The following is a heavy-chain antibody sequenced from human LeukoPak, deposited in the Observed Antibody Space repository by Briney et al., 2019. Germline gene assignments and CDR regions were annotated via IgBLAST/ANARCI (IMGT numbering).Heavy chain of an antibody. D-gene: IGHD3-22*01. CDR3: ATTFGRSYYYDSSGIGN. J-gene: IGHJ4*02. CDR2: IYHSGST. CDR1: GYSISSGYY. Sequence: SETLSLTCTVSGYSISSGYYWGWSRQPPGKGLEWIGSIYHSGSTYYNPSLKSRVTISVDTSKNQFSLKVSSVTAADTAMYYCATTFGRSYYYDSSGIGNWGQGTLVTVSS. V-gene: IGHV4-38-2*02.